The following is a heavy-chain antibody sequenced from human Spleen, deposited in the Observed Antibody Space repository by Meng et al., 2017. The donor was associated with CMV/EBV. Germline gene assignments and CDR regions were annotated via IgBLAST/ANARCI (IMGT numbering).Heavy chain of an antibody. J-gene: IGHJ4*02. CDR2: ISWDGSTI. CDR3: AKETDYTSSTGLLDY. V-gene: IGHV3-43D*03. Sequence: GGSLRLSCAASGFTFDAYAMHWVRQAPGKGLEWVSLISWDGSTIYYADSVKGRLTISRDNSKNSLYLQMNGLSAEDSALYYCAKETDYTSSTGLLDYWGQGTLVTVSS. D-gene: IGHD6-6*01. CDR1: GFTFDAYA.